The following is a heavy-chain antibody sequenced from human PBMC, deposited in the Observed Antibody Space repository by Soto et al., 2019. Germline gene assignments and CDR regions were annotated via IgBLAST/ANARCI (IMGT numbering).Heavy chain of an antibody. V-gene: IGHV1-8*01. D-gene: IGHD3-3*01. CDR2: MNPNSGNT. Sequence: ASVKVSCKASGYTFTSYDINWVRQATGQGLEWMGWMNPNSGNTGYAQKFQGRVTMTRNTSISTAYMELSSLRSEDTAVYYCARGLGVLRFLEWQIFDYWGQGTLVTVS. CDR3: ARGLGVLRFLEWQIFDY. CDR1: GYTFTSYD. J-gene: IGHJ4*02.